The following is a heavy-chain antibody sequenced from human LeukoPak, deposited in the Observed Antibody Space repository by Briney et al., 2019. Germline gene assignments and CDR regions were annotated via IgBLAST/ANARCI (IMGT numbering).Heavy chain of an antibody. D-gene: IGHD3-22*01. CDR1: GFTFSSYW. CDR3: ARDRSPEYYYDSIWGV. J-gene: IGHJ4*02. V-gene: IGHV4-39*07. Sequence: PGGSLRLSCAASGFTFSSYWMSWVRQAPGKGLEWIGSIYYSGSTYYNPSLKSRVTISVDTSKNQFSLKLSSVTAADTAVYYCARDRSPEYYYDSIWGVWGQGTLVTVSS. CDR2: IYYSGST.